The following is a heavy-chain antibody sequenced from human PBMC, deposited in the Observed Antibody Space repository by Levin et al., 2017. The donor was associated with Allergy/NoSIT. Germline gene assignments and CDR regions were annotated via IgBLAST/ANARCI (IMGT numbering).Heavy chain of an antibody. CDR2: IDPSDSYT. Sequence: ASVKVSCKASGYSFTTYWIAWVRQXPGKGLEWMGRIDPSDSYTTYSPSFQGHVTISVDKSISTAYLQWSSLRASDTAIYYCARIHYGESWFDPWGQGTLVTVSS. CDR3: ARIHYGESWFDP. J-gene: IGHJ5*02. D-gene: IGHD4-17*01. CDR1: GYSFTTYW. V-gene: IGHV5-10-1*01.